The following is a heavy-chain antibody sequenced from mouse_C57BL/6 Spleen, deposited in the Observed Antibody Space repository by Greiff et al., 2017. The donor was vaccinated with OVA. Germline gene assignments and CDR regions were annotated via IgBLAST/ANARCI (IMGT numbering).Heavy chain of an antibody. CDR2: IDPNSGGT. Sequence: QVQLKQPGAELVKPGASVKLSCKASGYTFTSYWMHWVKQRPGRGLEWIGRIDPNSGGTKYNEKFKSKATLTVDKPSSTAYMQLSSLTSEDSAVYYCARSEGGDWDREGFDYWGQGTTLTVSS. J-gene: IGHJ2*01. CDR3: ARSEGGDWDREGFDY. V-gene: IGHV1-72*01. CDR1: GYTFTSYW. D-gene: IGHD4-1*01.